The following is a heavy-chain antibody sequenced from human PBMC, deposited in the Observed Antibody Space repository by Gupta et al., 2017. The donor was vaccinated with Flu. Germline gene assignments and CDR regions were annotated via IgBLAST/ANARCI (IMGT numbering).Heavy chain of an antibody. Sequence: ALEWLALIYWNDDKRYSPSLKSRLTITKDTSRNQVVLTMTNMDPVDTATYYCAHRPPICWSGYYQVGYAFDIWGQGTMVTVSS. CDR2: IYWNDDK. J-gene: IGHJ3*02. V-gene: IGHV2-5*01. CDR3: AHRPPICWSGYYQVGYAFDI. D-gene: IGHD3-3*01.